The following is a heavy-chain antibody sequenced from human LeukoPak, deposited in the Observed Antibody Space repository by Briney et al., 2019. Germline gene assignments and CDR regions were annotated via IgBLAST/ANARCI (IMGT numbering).Heavy chain of an antibody. D-gene: IGHD2-2*02. Sequence: GGSLRLSCTASGFAFSDYWMTWVRQAPGKGLEWVAVISYDGSNKYYADSVKGRFTISRDNSKNTLYLQMNSLRAEDTAVYYCATVSRRCSSTSCYMVYWGQGTLVTVSS. V-gene: IGHV3-30-3*01. CDR2: ISYDGSNK. CDR1: GFAFSDYW. CDR3: ATVSRRCSSTSCYMVY. J-gene: IGHJ4*02.